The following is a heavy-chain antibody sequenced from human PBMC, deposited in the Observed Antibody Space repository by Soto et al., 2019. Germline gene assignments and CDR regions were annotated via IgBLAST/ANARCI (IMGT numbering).Heavy chain of an antibody. J-gene: IGHJ5*02. D-gene: IGHD1-1*01. CDR1: GGPFSSYA. Sequence: SGKVCYKACGGPFSSYAISLVRQAPGQGLEWMGGIIPIFGTANYAQKFQGRVTITADESTSTAYMELSSLRSEDTAVYYCARKLDHERVNWFDPWGQGTLVTVSS. V-gene: IGHV1-69*13. CDR2: IIPIFGTA. CDR3: ARKLDHERVNWFDP.